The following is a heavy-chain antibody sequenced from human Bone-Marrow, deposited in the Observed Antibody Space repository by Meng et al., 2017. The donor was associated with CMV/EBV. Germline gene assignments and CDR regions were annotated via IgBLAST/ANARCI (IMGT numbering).Heavy chain of an antibody. CDR1: GFTFSSYA. CDR3: AKDLRRDIVVVPAAPRGYFQH. CDR2: ISGSGGST. Sequence: GESLKISCAASGFTFSSYAMSWVRQAPGKGLEWVSAISGSGGSTYYADSVKGRFTISRDNSKNTLYLQMNSLRAEDTAVYYCAKDLRRDIVVVPAAPRGYFQHWGQGTLVTSPQ. J-gene: IGHJ1*01. V-gene: IGHV3-23*01. D-gene: IGHD2-2*01.